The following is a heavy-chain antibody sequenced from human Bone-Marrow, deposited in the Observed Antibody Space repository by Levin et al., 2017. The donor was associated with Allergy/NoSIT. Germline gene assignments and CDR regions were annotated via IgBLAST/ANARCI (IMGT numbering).Heavy chain of an antibody. CDR2: ISSSTSTI. J-gene: IGHJ5*02. V-gene: IGHV3-48*02. CDR1: GFTFSSYS. D-gene: IGHD6-19*01. CDR3: ASSGYSSGWYEADNWFDP. Sequence: PGGSLRLSCAASGFTFSSYSMNWVRQAPGRGLEWVSYISSSTSTIYYADSVKGRFTISRDNAKNSLYLQMNSLRDEDTAVYYCASSGYSSGWYEADNWFDPWGQGSLVNVSS.